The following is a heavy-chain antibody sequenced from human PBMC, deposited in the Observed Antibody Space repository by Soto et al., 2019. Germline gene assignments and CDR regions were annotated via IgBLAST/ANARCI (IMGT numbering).Heavy chain of an antibody. D-gene: IGHD1-26*01. CDR3: ARKAGGSYHNPLDY. J-gene: IGHJ4*02. Sequence: QVQLVESGGGVVQPGRSLRLSCAASGFTFSSYGMHWVRQAPGKGLEWVAVIWYDGSNKYYADSVKGRFTSSRDNSKNPLYLQMNSLRAEDTAVYYCARKAGGSYHNPLDYWGQGTLVTVSS. CDR2: IWYDGSNK. CDR1: GFTFSSYG. V-gene: IGHV3-33*01.